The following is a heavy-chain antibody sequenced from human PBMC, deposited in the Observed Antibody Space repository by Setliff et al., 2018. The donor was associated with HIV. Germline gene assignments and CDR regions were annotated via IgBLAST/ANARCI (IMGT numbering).Heavy chain of an antibody. V-gene: IGHV4-39*01. D-gene: IGHD6-19*01. J-gene: IGHJ4*02. CDR1: GGSISRSSYH. CDR2: IYYSGSI. Sequence: SETLSLTCAVSGGSISRSSYHWGWIRQTPGKGLEWIGSIYYSGSIYYNPSLKSRVTISVDTPNNHFSLRLSSVTAADTALYYCARQNSGWGVGLYYFDYWGQGTLVTVSS. CDR3: ARQNSGWGVGLYYFDY.